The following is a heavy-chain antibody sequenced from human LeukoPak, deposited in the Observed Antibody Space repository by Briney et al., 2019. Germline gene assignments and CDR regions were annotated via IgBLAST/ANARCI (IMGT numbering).Heavy chain of an antibody. CDR1: GYTFTSYD. D-gene: IGHD3-10*01. CDR3: ARRSAYGSGSYYVDY. Sequence: ASVKVSCKASGYTFTSYDINWERQATGQGLEWMGWMNPNSGNTGYAQKFQGRVTITRNTSITTTYMELSSLRSEDTAVYYCARRSAYGSGSYYVDYWGQGTLVTVSS. J-gene: IGHJ4*02. V-gene: IGHV1-8*03. CDR2: MNPNSGNT.